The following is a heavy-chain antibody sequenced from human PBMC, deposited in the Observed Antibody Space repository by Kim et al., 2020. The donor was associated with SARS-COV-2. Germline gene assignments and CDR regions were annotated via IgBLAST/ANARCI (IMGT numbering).Heavy chain of an antibody. V-gene: IGHV4-59*01. D-gene: IGHD5-18*01. CDR3: ARERGYSYGLLYGMDV. Sequence: LKSRVTRSVDTSKNQFSLKLSSVTAADTAVYYCARERGYSYGLLYGMDVWGQGTTVTVSS. J-gene: IGHJ6*02.